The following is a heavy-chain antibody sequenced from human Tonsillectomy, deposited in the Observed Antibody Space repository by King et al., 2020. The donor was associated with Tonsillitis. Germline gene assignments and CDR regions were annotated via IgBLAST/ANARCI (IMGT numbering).Heavy chain of an antibody. V-gene: IGHV3-9*01. CDR3: AKDMGRGGVPISVVLYALDM. CDR1: GFTFDDYA. D-gene: IGHD6-19*01. CDR2: ISWSTANI. J-gene: IGHJ3*02. Sequence: VQLVESGGGLVQPGRSLRLSCAASGFTFDDYAMHWVRQVPGKGLEWVSGISWSTANIAYADSVKGRFTISRDNAKASLFLQMNTLRAEDTALYYCAKDMGRGGVPISVVLYALDMWGQGTMVTVSS.